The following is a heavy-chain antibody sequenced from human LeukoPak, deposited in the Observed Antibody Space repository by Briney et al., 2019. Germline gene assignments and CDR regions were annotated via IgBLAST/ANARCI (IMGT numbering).Heavy chain of an antibody. V-gene: IGHV3-43*01. CDR3: AKDGTRNPGSFDY. D-gene: IGHD3-10*01. CDR2: IISDGTAT. J-gene: IGHJ4*02. Sequence: GGSLRLSCAASGFTFEDHTMHWIRQTSAKGLEWVSLIISDGTATSYAGSVKGRFTISRDNSKNSLYLQMNSLRSEDTALYYCAKDGTRNPGSFDYWGQGTLVTVSS. CDR1: GFTFEDHT.